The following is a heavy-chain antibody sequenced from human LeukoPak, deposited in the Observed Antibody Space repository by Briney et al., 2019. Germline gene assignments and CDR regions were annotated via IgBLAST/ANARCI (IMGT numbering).Heavy chain of an antibody. CDR2: IYYSGTT. V-gene: IGHV4-59*01. CDR3: ARGVYIAAAQYGY. CDR1: GGSISSYY. D-gene: IGHD6-13*01. Sequence: SETLSLTCTVSGGSISSYYWGWIRQPPGKGLEWIGYIYYSGTTNYNPSLKSRVTISVDTSKNQFSLKLSSVTAADTAVYYCARGVYIAAAQYGYWGQGTLVTVSS. J-gene: IGHJ4*02.